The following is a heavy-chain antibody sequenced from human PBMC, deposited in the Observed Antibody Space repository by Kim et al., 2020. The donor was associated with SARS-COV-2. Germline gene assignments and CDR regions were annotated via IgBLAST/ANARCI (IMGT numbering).Heavy chain of an antibody. CDR3: ARSSLLDFDY. Sequence: GRTNYARKFQGRVTMTGDTSISTVYLELTSLRSDDTAVYYCARSSLLDFDYWGQGTLVTVSS. V-gene: IGHV1-2*02. CDR2: GRT. D-gene: IGHD3-16*02. J-gene: IGHJ4*02.